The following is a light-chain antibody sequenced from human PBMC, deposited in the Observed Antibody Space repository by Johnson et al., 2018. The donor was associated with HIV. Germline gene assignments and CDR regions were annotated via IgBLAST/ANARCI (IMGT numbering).Light chain of an antibody. J-gene: IGLJ1*01. Sequence: QSVLTQPPSASGTPGQRVTISCSGSSSNIGSNTVNWYQQLPGTAPKLLIYRNNQRPSGVPDRFSGSKSGTSASLAISGLQAEDEADYYCAAWDDSLNAFYVFGNGINATLL. V-gene: IGLV1-44*01. CDR2: RNN. CDR1: SSNIGSNT. CDR3: AAWDDSLNAFYV.